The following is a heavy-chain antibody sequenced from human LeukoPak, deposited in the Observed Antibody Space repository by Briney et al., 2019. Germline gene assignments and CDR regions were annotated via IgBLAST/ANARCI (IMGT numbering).Heavy chain of an antibody. D-gene: IGHD6-19*01. CDR1: GFILSNYD. Sequence: GGSLRLSCAASGFILSNYDMTWVRHAPGKGLEWDSGISGSGGSTYYADSVKGRFTISRDNSKNTLYLQMNSLRAEDTAVYYCARGYSSGWWGYYFDYWGQGTLVTVSS. CDR3: ARGYSSGWWGYYFDY. CDR2: ISGSGGST. V-gene: IGHV3-23*01. J-gene: IGHJ4*02.